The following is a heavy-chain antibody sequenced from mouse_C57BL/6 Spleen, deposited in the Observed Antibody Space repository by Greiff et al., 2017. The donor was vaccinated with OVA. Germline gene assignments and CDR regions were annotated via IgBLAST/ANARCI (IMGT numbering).Heavy chain of an antibody. CDR2: IDPETGGT. Sequence: QVQLQQSGAELLRPGASVTLSCKASGYTFTDYEMHWVKQTPVHGLEWIGAIDPETGGTAYNQKFKGKAILTADKSSSTAYMELRSLTSEDSAVYYCTDYGGYFDYWGQGTTLTVSS. CDR3: TDYGGYFDY. CDR1: GYTFTDYE. D-gene: IGHD1-1*01. V-gene: IGHV1-15*01. J-gene: IGHJ2*01.